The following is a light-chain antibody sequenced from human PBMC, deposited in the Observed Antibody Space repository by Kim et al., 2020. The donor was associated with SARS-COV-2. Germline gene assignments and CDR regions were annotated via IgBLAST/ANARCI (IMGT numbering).Light chain of an antibody. CDR3: QKYNSAPWT. V-gene: IGKV1-27*01. J-gene: IGKJ1*01. CDR2: AAS. Sequence: VSVGDRVTITCRASQGITNSLDWYQQKPGKVPQLLIYAASALQSGVPPRFSGSGSGTDFTLTISSLQPEDVATYYCQKYNSAPWTFGQGTKVEIK. CDR1: QGITNS.